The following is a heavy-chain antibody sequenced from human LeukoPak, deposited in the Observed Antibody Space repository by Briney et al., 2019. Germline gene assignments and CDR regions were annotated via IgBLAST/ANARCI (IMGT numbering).Heavy chain of an antibody. CDR2: T. Sequence: TGYAQKFQGRVTMTRNTSISTAYMELSSLRSEDTAVYYCARAFAGIAVAGAPWYYYYGMDVWGQGTTVTVSS. D-gene: IGHD6-19*01. J-gene: IGHJ6*02. V-gene: IGHV1-8*01. CDR3: ARAFAGIAVAGAPWYYYYGMDV.